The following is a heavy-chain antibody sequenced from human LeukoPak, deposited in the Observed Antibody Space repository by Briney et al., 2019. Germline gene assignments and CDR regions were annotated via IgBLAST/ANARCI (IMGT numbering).Heavy chain of an antibody. Sequence: GGSLILSCAASGFTFSSYSFNWVRQAPGEGLEWVSYISRSRTTIYYADSVQGRFTISRDNAKNSVYLQMNSLRDDDTAVYYCARDQGGSSWFDYWGQGALVSVSS. V-gene: IGHV3-48*02. CDR1: GFTFSSYS. D-gene: IGHD6-13*01. CDR2: ISRSRTTI. CDR3: ARDQGGSSWFDY. J-gene: IGHJ4*02.